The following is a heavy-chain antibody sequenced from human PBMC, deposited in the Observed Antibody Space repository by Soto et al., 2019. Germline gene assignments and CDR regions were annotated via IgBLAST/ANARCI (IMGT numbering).Heavy chain of an antibody. D-gene: IGHD3-22*01. V-gene: IGHV1-18*01. J-gene: IGHJ5*02. CDR2: ISAYNGNT. Sequence: ASVKVSCKASGYTFNRYAISWLRQAPGQGLEWMGWISAYNGNTNYAQKLQGRVTMTTDTSTSTAYMELRSLRSDDTAVYYCARVKGSGYHNWFDPWGQGTLVTAPQ. CDR3: ARVKGSGYHNWFDP. CDR1: GYTFNRYA.